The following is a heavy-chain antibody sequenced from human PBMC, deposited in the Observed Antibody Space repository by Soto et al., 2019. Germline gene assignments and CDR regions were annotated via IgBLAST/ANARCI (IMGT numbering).Heavy chain of an antibody. CDR1: GFTFSNYA. CDR3: AKDQGSSWYEIDY. J-gene: IGHJ4*02. V-gene: IGHV3-23*01. CDR2: ISGSGGST. Sequence: EVQLLESGGGLVQPGGSLXLSXXASGFTFSNYAVTWVRQAPGKGLEWVSTISGSGGSTYYADSVKGRFTISRDNSKNTLYLQMNSLRAEDTAVYYCAKDQGSSWYEIDYWGQGTLVTVSS. D-gene: IGHD6-13*01.